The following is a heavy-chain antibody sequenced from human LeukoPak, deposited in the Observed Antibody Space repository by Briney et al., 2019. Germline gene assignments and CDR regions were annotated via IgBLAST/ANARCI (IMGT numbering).Heavy chain of an antibody. CDR2: IYYSGST. CDR1: GGSISSGDYY. CDR3: ARGVITCGGVIESLDY. Sequence: PSQTLSLTCTVSGGSISSGDYYWSWIRQPPGKGLEWIGYIYYSGSTYYNPSLKSRVTISVDTSKNQFSLKLSSVTAADTAVYYCARGVITCGGVIESLDYWGQGTLVTVSS. V-gene: IGHV4-30-4*01. D-gene: IGHD3-16*02. J-gene: IGHJ4*02.